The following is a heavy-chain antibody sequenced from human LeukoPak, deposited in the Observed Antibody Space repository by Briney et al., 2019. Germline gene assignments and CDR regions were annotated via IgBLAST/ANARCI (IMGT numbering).Heavy chain of an antibody. V-gene: IGHV4-4*02. CDR3: ARGALHMYYLDN. J-gene: IGHJ4*02. D-gene: IGHD2-8*01. Sequence: SETLSLTCAVSGGSISSSNWWSWVRQPPGKGLEWIGEIYHSGSTNYNPSLKSPVTISVDKSKNQFSLKLSSVTAADTAVYYCARGALHMYYLDNWGQGTLVTVSS. CDR1: GGSISSSNW. CDR2: IYHSGST.